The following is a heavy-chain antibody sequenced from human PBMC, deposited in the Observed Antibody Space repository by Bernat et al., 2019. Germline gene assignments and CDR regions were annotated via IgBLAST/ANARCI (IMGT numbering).Heavy chain of an antibody. D-gene: IGHD3-16*02. CDR2: LNQDGSET. V-gene: IGHV3-7*03. J-gene: IGHJ4*02. Sequence: EVQLVESGGGLVQPGGSLILSCAASGFTFSSHWMGWVRQAPGEGLEWVANLNQDGSETYYVDSLKGRFTISRDNTKNSLYLQMNSLRTEDTAVYFCARLGYRLAGYWGQGTLVTVSA. CDR1: GFTFSSHW. CDR3: ARLGYRLAGY.